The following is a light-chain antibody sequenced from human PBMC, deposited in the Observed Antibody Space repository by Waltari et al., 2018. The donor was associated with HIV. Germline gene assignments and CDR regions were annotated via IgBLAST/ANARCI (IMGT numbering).Light chain of an antibody. Sequence: QSALTQPASVSGSPGQSLTISCTGTSSDVRGYNYVSWYQQHPGKAPKLMIYDVSKRPSGVSKRFSGSKSGNTASLTISGLQAEDEAEYYCSSYTSSSTWVFGGGTKLTVL. CDR2: DVS. CDR3: SSYTSSSTWV. V-gene: IGLV2-14*01. J-gene: IGLJ2*01. CDR1: SSDVRGYNY.